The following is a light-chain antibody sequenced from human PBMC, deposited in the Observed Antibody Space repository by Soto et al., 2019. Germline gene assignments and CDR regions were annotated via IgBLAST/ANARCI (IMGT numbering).Light chain of an antibody. J-gene: IGLJ3*02. Sequence: SYELTQSPSVSVAPGQTASFTCGADNIGSEDVHWHQQKPGQAPVVVVCDDSDRPSGIPDRFSGSKSGNTATLTISRVEAGDEADYYCQVWDSSTHHWVFGGGTKLTVL. CDR3: QVWDSSTHHWV. CDR2: DDS. V-gene: IGLV3-21*02. CDR1: NIGSED.